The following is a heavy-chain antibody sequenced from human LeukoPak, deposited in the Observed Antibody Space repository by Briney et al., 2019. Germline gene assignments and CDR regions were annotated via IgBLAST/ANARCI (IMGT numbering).Heavy chain of an antibody. CDR1: GGSISSSNW. D-gene: IGHD6-19*01. Sequence: SETLSLTCAVSGGSISSSNWWSWVRQPPGKGLEWIGEIYHSGSTNYNPSLKSRVTISVDKSKNQFSLKLSSATAADTAVYYCAREAAYSSGWYGYWGQGTLVTVSS. J-gene: IGHJ4*02. CDR2: IYHSGST. CDR3: AREAAYSSGWYGY. V-gene: IGHV4-4*02.